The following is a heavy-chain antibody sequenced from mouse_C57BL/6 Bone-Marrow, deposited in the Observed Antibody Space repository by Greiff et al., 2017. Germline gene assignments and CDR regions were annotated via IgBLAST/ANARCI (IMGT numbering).Heavy chain of an antibody. CDR1: GYTFTSYW. CDR3: ARGDYYGSSFDY. D-gene: IGHD1-1*01. Sequence: QVQLQQPGAELVMPGASVKLSCKASGYTFTSYWMHWVKQRPGQGLEWIGEIDPSASYTNYNQKFKGKSTLTVDKSSSTAYMQLSSLTSEDSAVYYCARGDYYGSSFDYWGQGTTLTVSS. J-gene: IGHJ2*01. CDR2: IDPSASYT. V-gene: IGHV1-69*01.